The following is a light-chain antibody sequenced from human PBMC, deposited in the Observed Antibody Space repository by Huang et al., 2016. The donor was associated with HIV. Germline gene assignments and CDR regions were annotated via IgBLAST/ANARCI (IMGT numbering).Light chain of an antibody. Sequence: IVMTQSPLSLPVTPGEPASMSCRYSQSLLHDNQYNYVDWYLQKPGQSPQVLIYLGAYLAPGVPDRFSGSGAGSNFTLTINRVEAEDVGIYYCMQALQTPTFGGGTRVEIK. CDR2: LGA. V-gene: IGKV2-28*01. CDR3: MQALQTPT. CDR1: QSLLHDNQYNY. J-gene: IGKJ4*01.